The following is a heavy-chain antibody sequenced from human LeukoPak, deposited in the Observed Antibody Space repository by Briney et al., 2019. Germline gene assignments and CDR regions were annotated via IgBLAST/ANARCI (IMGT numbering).Heavy chain of an antibody. CDR3: ASGGYSYGFDY. Sequence: SETLSLTCAVSGGSISSGGYSWSWIRQPPGKGLEWIGYIYHNGNTYYSPSLKSRVTISVDRSKNQLPLKLSSVTAADTAMYYCASGGYSYGFDYWGQGTLVTVSS. J-gene: IGHJ4*02. D-gene: IGHD5-18*01. V-gene: IGHV4-30-2*01. CDR1: GGSISSGGYS. CDR2: IYHNGNT.